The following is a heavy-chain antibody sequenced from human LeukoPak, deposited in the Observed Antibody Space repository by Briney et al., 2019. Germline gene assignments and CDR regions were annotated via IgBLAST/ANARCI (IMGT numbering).Heavy chain of an antibody. CDR2: INLNSGGT. CDR3: AADSSGYFTSDY. J-gene: IGHJ4*02. D-gene: IGHD3-22*01. Sequence: GASLKVSCKSSGYTFTDYYLHWVRQAPGQGLEWMGWINLNSGGTNYAQKLQGRVTMTTDTSTSTAYMELRSLRSDDTAVYYCAADSSGYFTSDYWGQGTLVTVSS. CDR1: GYTFTDYY. V-gene: IGHV1-2*02.